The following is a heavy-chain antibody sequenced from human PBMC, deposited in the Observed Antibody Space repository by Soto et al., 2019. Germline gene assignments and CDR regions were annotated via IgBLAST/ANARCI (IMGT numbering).Heavy chain of an antibody. CDR3: ARDRLMATAGTARHYFGLDV. J-gene: IGHJ6*02. V-gene: IGHV4-31*03. Sequence: SETLSLTCTVSGGSIRSGGYYWSWVRQSPRRGLEWIGNIYCSGSTYYNPSLKSRLTISVDTSKNQFSLNLSSVTAADTAVYYCARDRLMATAGTARHYFGLDVWGQGTTVTVSS. CDR1: GGSIRSGGYY. CDR2: IYCSGST. D-gene: IGHD5-18*01.